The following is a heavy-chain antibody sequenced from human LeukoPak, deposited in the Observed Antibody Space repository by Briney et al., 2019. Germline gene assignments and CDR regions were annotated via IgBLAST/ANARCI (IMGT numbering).Heavy chain of an antibody. J-gene: IGHJ6*02. CDR1: GGSISSGDYY. CDR3: ASGYYYDSSGYYRKTGLYYYGMDV. V-gene: IGHV4-61*08. CDR2: IYYSGST. Sequence: PSETLSLTCTVSGGSISSGDYYWSWIRQPPGKGLEWIGYIYYSGSTNYNPSLKSRVTISVDTSKNQFSLKLSSVTAADTAVYYCASGYYYDSSGYYRKTGLYYYGMDVWGQGTTVTVSS. D-gene: IGHD3-22*01.